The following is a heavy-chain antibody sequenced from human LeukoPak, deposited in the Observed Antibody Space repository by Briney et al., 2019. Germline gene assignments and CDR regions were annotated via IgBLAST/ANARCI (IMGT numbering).Heavy chain of an antibody. D-gene: IGHD6-13*01. CDR3: ASLDSAAASRGY. J-gene: IGHJ4*02. CDR1: EFSVGSNY. Sequence: GGSLRLSCAASEFSVGSNYMTWVRQAPGKGLEWVSLIYSGGSTYYADSVKGRFTISRDNSKNTLYLQMNSLRAEDTAVYYCASLDSAAASRGYWGQGTLVTVSS. V-gene: IGHV3-66*01. CDR2: IYSGGST.